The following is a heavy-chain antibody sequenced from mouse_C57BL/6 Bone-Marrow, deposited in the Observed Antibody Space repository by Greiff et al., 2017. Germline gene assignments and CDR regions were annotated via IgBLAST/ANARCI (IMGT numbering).Heavy chain of an antibody. V-gene: IGHV14-4*01. CDR3: TSVSWFAY. D-gene: IGHD3-1*01. J-gene: IGHJ3*01. CDR1: GFNIKDDY. CDR2: IDPENGDT. Sequence: LVESGAELVRPGASVKLSCTASGFNIKDDYMHWVKQRPEQGLEWIGWIDPENGDTEYASKFQGKATITADTSSNTAYLQLSSLTSEDTAVYYCTSVSWFAYWGQGTLVTVSA.